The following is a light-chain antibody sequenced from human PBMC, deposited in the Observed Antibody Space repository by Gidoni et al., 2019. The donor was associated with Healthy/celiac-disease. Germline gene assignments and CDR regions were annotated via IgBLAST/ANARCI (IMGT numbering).Light chain of an antibody. CDR3: QQYYSTPPT. Sequence: DIVMTQSPDSLAVSPRERATINCKSSQSVLYSSNNKNYLAWYLQKPGQPPKLLIYWASTRESGVPDRFSGSGSGTDFTLTISSLQAEDVAVYYCQQYYSTPPTFGPGTKVDIK. V-gene: IGKV4-1*01. CDR2: WAS. CDR1: QSVLYSSNNKNY. J-gene: IGKJ3*01.